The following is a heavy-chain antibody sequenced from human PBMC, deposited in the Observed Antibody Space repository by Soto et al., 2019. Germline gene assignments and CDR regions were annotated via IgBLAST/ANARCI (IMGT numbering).Heavy chain of an antibody. CDR2: QTGTT. CDR3: GVYKAGSGGNGD. D-gene: IGHD6-19*01. Sequence: QVQVQESGPGLVKPSATLSLTCTVSGVSVTSGSHHFLWIRQPPGKGLEWIGQTGTTNYNPSLKSRISISLDTSKNQFSLNLSSVTSADTAVYYCGVYKAGSGGNGDCGQGTLVTISS. CDR1: GVSVTSGSHH. V-gene: IGHV4-61*01. J-gene: IGHJ1*01.